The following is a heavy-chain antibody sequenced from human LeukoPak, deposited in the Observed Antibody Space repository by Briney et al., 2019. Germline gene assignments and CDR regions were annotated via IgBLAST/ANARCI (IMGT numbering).Heavy chain of an antibody. D-gene: IGHD3-22*01. CDR2: IYYRGTT. J-gene: IGHJ4*02. V-gene: IGHV4-39*01. Sequence: SETLSLTCTVSGGSISSSSYYWGWIRQPPGKGLEWIGSIYYRGTTYYNPSLKSRVIMFVDTSKNQFSLKLASVTTADTALYYCARQGDRLYSRGHMFDYWGQGALVTVSS. CDR1: GGSISSSSYY. CDR3: ARQGDRLYSRGHMFDY.